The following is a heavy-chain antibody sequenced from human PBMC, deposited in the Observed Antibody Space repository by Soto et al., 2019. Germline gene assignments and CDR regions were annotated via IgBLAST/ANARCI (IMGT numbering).Heavy chain of an antibody. D-gene: IGHD6-19*01. J-gene: IGHJ4*02. V-gene: IGHV1-18*01. CDR1: GYTFTSYG. Sequence: ASVKVSCKASGYTFTSYGISWVRQAPGQGLEWMGWISAYNGNTNYAQKLQGRVTMTTDTSTSTAYMELRSLRSDGTAVYYCARGDYSSGWHALDYWGQGTLVTVSS. CDR3: ARGDYSSGWHALDY. CDR2: ISAYNGNT.